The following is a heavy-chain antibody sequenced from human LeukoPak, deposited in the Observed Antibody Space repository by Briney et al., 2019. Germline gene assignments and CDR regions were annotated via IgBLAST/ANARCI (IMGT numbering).Heavy chain of an antibody. Sequence: SETLFLTCTVSGGSISSYYWSWIRQPPGKGLEWIGYIYYSGSTNYNPSLKSRVTISVDTSKNQFSLKLSSVTAADTAVYYCARDRDGDYGYYYYGMDVWGQGTTVTVSS. D-gene: IGHD4-17*01. J-gene: IGHJ6*02. CDR2: IYYSGST. CDR3: ARDRDGDYGYYYYGMDV. V-gene: IGHV4-59*01. CDR1: GGSISSYY.